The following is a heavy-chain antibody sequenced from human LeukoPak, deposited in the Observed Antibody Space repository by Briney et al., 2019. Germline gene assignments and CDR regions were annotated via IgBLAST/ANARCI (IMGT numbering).Heavy chain of an antibody. CDR3: ARDGGRATIVRGITIMSVGDF. CDR1: GFAFSNYG. J-gene: IGHJ4*02. V-gene: IGHV3-30*03. CDR2: ISFDGTNK. D-gene: IGHD3-10*01. Sequence: GRSLRLSCAASGFAFSNYGMHWVRQAPGQGLEWVAVISFDGTNKYYADSLKGRFTISRDNSKNTVYLQMNSLRPEDTAVYYCARDGGRATIVRGITIMSVGDFWGQGALVTVST.